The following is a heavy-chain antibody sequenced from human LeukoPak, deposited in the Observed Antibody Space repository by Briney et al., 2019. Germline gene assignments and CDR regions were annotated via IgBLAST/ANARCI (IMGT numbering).Heavy chain of an antibody. CDR1: GFTFSSYW. D-gene: IGHD6-19*01. V-gene: IGHV3-7*01. CDR2: IKQDGSEK. Sequence: PGGSLRLSCAASGFTFSSYWMSWVRQAPGKGLEWVANIKQDGSEKYYVDSVKGRFTISRDNAKNSLYLQMNSLRAEDTAVYYCARGESDSSGWYVSEGPDYWGQGTLVTVSS. J-gene: IGHJ4*02. CDR3: ARGESDSSGWYVSEGPDY.